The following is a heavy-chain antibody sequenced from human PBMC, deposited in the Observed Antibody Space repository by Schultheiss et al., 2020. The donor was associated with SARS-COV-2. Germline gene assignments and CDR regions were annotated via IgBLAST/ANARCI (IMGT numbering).Heavy chain of an antibody. V-gene: IGHV4-34*01. CDR2: IYYSGST. D-gene: IGHD6-19*01. CDR3: ARAGYSSGIPTYYYYYYGMDV. Sequence: SETLSLTCAVYGGSFSGYYWSWIRQPPGKGLEWIGSIYYSGSTYYNPSLKSRVTMSVDTSKNQFSLKLSSVTAADTAVYYCARAGYSSGIPTYYYYYYGMDVWGQGTTVTVSS. CDR1: GGSFSGYY. J-gene: IGHJ6*02.